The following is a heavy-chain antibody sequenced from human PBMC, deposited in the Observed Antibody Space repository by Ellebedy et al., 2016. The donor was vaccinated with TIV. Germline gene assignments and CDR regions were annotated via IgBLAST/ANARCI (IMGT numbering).Heavy chain of an antibody. Sequence: ASVKVSCXASGYTFTSYGISWVRQAPGQGLEWMGWISAYNGNTNYAQKLQGRVTMTTDTSTSTAYMELRSLRSDDTAVYYCAGDIVVVPAAIRSIYYYYYGMDVWGQGTTVTVSS. CDR1: GYTFTSYG. J-gene: IGHJ6*02. CDR3: AGDIVVVPAAIRSIYYYYYGMDV. CDR2: ISAYNGNT. V-gene: IGHV1-18*01. D-gene: IGHD2-2*01.